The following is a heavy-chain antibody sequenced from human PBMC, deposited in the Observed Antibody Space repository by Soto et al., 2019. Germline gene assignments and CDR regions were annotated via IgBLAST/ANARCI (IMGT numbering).Heavy chain of an antibody. V-gene: IGHV3-23*01. Sequence: GGSLRLSCAASGFTFSSYAMSWVRQAPGKGLEWVSAISGSGGSTYYADSVKGRFTISRDNSKNTLYLQMNSLRAEDTAVYYCAKDRLLRYFDWLLSYFDYWGQGTLVTVSS. CDR1: GFTFSSYA. CDR2: ISGSGGST. J-gene: IGHJ4*02. CDR3: AKDRLLRYFDWLLSYFDY. D-gene: IGHD3-9*01.